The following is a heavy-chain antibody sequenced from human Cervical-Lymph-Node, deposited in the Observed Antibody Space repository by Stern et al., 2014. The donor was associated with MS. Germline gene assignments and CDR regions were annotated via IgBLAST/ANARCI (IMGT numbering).Heavy chain of an antibody. J-gene: IGHJ6*02. CDR3: AKGDGSQYYYGMDV. V-gene: IGHV3-9*01. CDR2: ISWNSGSI. CDR1: GFTFENFA. Sequence: EVQLEESGGGWVQPGRSLRLSCVASGFTFENFAMHWVRQAPGKGLEWVSGISWNSGSIGYSDSVKGRFTISKDNARNSLDLQMNSLRREDTGVYYCAKGDGSQYYYGMDVWGQGTTVSVSS. D-gene: IGHD3-16*01.